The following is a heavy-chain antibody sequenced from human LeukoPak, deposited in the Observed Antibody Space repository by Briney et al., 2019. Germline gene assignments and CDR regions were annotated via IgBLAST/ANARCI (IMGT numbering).Heavy chain of an antibody. CDR1: GFTSSSYS. D-gene: IGHD2-15*01. CDR2: ISSSSGYI. J-gene: IGHJ4*02. V-gene: IGHV3-21*01. CDR3: ARDAGYCSGGSCYGFDY. Sequence: GGSLRLSCAASGFTSSSYSMNWVRQAPGKGLEWVSSISSSSGYIYYADSVKGRFTISRDNAKNSLYLQMNSLRAEDTAVYYCARDAGYCSGGSCYGFDYWGQGTLVTVSS.